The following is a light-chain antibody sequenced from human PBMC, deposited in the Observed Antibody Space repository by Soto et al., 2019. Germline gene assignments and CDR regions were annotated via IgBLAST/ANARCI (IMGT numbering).Light chain of an antibody. V-gene: IGKV1-27*01. CDR3: QKYDSAPLFT. Sequence: PPSLSASVADRVTITCRASQAISKYLAWYQQKPGKVPKLLIYAASTLQSGVPSRFSGSGSGTDFTLTISSLQPEDVATYYCQKYDSAPLFTFGPGTKVDIK. CDR2: AAS. CDR1: QAISKY. J-gene: IGKJ3*01.